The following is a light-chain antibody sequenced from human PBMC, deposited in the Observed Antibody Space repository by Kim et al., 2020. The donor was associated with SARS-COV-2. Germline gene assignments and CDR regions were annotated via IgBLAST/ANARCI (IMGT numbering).Light chain of an antibody. CDR2: YDS. J-gene: IGLJ3*02. CDR1: NIGSNS. Sequence: SYELTQPPSVSVAPGKTARITCGGNNIGSNSVHWYQQKPGQAPVLVIYYDSDRPSGIPERFSGSNSGNTATLTISRVEAGDEADYYCQVWDSSSDHWVFG. CDR3: QVWDSSSDHWV. V-gene: IGLV3-21*04.